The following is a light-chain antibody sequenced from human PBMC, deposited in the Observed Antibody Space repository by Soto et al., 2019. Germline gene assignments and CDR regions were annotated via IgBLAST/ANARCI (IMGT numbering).Light chain of an antibody. CDR3: QQYNNWPRT. V-gene: IGKV3-15*01. CDR2: GAS. J-gene: IGKJ1*01. Sequence: ERAIAPCAPAMSVSPGERATISCRASQSMSSNLAWYQQRPGQAPRLLIYGASTRATGIPARFSGSGSGTEFTLTINSLQSEDFAVYYCQQYNNWPRTFGQGTKVDIK. CDR1: QSMSSN.